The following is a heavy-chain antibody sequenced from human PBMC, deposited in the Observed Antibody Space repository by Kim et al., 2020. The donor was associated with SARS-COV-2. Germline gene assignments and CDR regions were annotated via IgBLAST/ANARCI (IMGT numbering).Heavy chain of an antibody. V-gene: IGHV3-23*01. CDR2: ISGSGGST. J-gene: IGHJ2*01. D-gene: IGHD6-19*01. CDR1: GFTFSSYA. CDR3: AKDPGIAVAGGWYFDL. Sequence: GGSLRLSCAASGFTFSSYAMSWVRQAPGKGLEWVSAISGSGGSTYYADSVKGRFTISRDNSKNTLYLQMNSLRAEDTAVYYCAKDPGIAVAGGWYFDLWGRGTLVTVSS.